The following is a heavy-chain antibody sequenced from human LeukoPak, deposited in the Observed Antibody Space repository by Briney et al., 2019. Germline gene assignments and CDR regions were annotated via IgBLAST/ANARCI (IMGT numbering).Heavy chain of an antibody. V-gene: IGHV3-21*01. J-gene: IGHJ4*02. CDR3: ARGPSGYHNT. CDR1: GFTFSSYG. CDR2: ISTSSNYI. D-gene: IGHD5-12*01. Sequence: GGSLRLSCAASGFTFSSYGMSWVRQAPGKGLEWVSSISTSSNYIYYADSVKGRFTISRDNAKNSLYLQVNSLRAEDTAVYYCARGPSGYHNTGGQGTLVTVSS.